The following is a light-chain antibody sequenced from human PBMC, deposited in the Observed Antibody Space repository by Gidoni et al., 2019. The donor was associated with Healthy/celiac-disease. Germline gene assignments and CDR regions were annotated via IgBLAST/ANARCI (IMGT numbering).Light chain of an antibody. J-gene: IGKJ4*01. Sequence: DIQMPQSPSSLSASVGDRVTITCRASQSISSYLNWYQQKPGKAPKLLIYAASSLQSGVPSRFSGSGSGTDFTLTISSLQPEDFATYYCQQSDSTPLTFXGXTKVEIK. CDR1: QSISSY. CDR3: QQSDSTPLT. CDR2: AAS. V-gene: IGKV1-39*01.